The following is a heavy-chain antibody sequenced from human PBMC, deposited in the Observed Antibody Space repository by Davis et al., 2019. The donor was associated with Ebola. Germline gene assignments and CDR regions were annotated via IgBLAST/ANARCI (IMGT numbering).Heavy chain of an antibody. CDR3: ARGPDWFDP. J-gene: IGHJ5*02. CDR1: GGSISSSDYY. V-gene: IGHV4-39*06. CDR2: INHSGST. Sequence: SETLSLTCTVSGGSISSSDYYWSWIRQPPGKGLEWIGEINHSGSTNYNPSLKSRVTISVDTSKNQLKVSSVTAADTAVYYCARGPDWFDPWGQGTLVTVSS.